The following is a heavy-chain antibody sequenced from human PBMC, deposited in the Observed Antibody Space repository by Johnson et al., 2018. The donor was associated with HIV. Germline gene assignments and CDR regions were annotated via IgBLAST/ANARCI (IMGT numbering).Heavy chain of an antibody. CDR3: AKERSVNAFEI. J-gene: IGHJ3*02. Sequence: MQLVESGGGLVQPGGSLRVSCAASGFTFNKYWMNWVRQAPGKGLEWVANIKQDGSEKCYVDSVKGRFTISRDNAKNSLYLQMNSLRAEDTALYYCAKERSVNAFEIWGQGTMVTVSS. V-gene: IGHV3-7*05. CDR1: GFTFNKYW. CDR2: IKQDGSEK. D-gene: IGHD5/OR15-5a*01.